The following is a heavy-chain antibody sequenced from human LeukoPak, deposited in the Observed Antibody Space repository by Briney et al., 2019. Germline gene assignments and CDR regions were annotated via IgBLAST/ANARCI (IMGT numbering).Heavy chain of an antibody. D-gene: IGHD2-21*01. V-gene: IGHV1-2*02. J-gene: IGHJ4*02. CDR2: INPDSGGT. CDR1: GYTFSDFY. CDR3: ARIYCSSNNCPPGAY. Sequence: ASGKVSCKASGYTFSDFYMYWVRQAPGQGLEWLGWINPDSGGTNYAQKFQDRVTLTRDTSINTVYMELRRLVSDDTAVYFCARIYCSSNNCPPGAYWGQGTQVTVPS.